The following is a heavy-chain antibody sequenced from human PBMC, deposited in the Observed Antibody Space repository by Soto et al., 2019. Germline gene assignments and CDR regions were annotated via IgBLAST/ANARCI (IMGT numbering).Heavy chain of an antibody. CDR3: ARSIAVAGTVEGGEGDY. J-gene: IGHJ4*02. CDR2: IYSGGST. Sequence: PGGSLRLSCAASGFTVSSNYMSWVRQAPGKGLEWVSVIYSGGSTYYADSVKGRFTISRDNSKNTLYLQMNSLRAEDTAVYYCARSIAVAGTVEGGEGDYWGQGTLVTVSS. D-gene: IGHD6-19*01. V-gene: IGHV3-53*01. CDR1: GFTVSSNY.